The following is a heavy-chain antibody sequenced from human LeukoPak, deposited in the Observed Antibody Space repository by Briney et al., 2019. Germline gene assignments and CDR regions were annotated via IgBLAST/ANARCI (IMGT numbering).Heavy chain of an antibody. D-gene: IGHD5-12*01. CDR3: AKYRGPYSGYDSFFDF. Sequence: GGSLRLSCAASGFIFSSYAMSWVRQAPGKGLEWVSGISGSGGSTYYADSVKGRFTISRDNSKNTLYLQMNSLRAEDTAVYYCAKYRGPYSGYDSFFDFWGQGTLVTVSS. CDR1: GFIFSSYA. CDR2: ISGSGGST. V-gene: IGHV3-23*01. J-gene: IGHJ4*02.